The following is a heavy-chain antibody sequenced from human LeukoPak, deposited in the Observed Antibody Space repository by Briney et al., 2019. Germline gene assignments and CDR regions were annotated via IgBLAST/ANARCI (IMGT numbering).Heavy chain of an antibody. V-gene: IGHV4-4*07. CDR3: ARDVSYDSSGYYWYFDL. CDR2: VYTSGNT. J-gene: IGHJ2*01. Sequence: SETLSLTCTVSGDSITNSYWSWIRQPAGKGLEWIGRVYTSGNTQYNPSLKSRVTMSVDTSKNQFSLRLSSVTVADTAVYYCARDVSYDSSGYYWYFDLWGRGTLVTVSS. D-gene: IGHD3-22*01. CDR1: GDSITNSY.